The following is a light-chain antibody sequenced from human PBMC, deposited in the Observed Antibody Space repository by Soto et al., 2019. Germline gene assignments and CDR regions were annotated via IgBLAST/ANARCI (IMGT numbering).Light chain of an antibody. Sequence: DIQMTQSPSTLSASVGDRVTITCRASQSISSWLAWYQQKPGKAPNLLIYKASSLESGVPSRFSGSGSGTEFTPTISSLQPDDVATYYCQQYDTSPLTFGGGTKVEIK. CDR3: QQYDTSPLT. CDR1: QSISSW. J-gene: IGKJ4*01. V-gene: IGKV1-5*03. CDR2: KAS.